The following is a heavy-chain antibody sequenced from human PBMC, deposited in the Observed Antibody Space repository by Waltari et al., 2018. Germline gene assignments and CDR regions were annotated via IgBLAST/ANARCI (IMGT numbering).Heavy chain of an antibody. Sequence: QLQLQESGPGLVKPSETLSLTCTVSGDSISSSSYYWGWIRQPPGKGLEWIGSIYYSGSTYYNPSLKSRVTISVDTSKNQFSLKLSSVTAADTAVYYCARVRSFPGIALRWGQGTLVTVSS. D-gene: IGHD1-26*01. J-gene: IGHJ4*02. CDR3: ARVRSFPGIALR. CDR1: GDSISSSSYY. V-gene: IGHV4-39*07. CDR2: IYYSGST.